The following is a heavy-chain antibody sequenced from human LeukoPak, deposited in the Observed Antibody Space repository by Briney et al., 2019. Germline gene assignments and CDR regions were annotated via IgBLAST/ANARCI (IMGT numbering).Heavy chain of an antibody. J-gene: IGHJ4*02. CDR3: AKRPSDYGDYVTYFDY. CDR2: ISDDGRNK. D-gene: IGHD4-17*01. Sequence: PGGSLRLSCAASGFIFISYGMHWVRQAPGKGLEWVGVISDDGRNKKYADSVKVRFTISRDNSKDTLYLQMNSLRDEDTAVYYCAKRPSDYGDYVTYFDYWGQGTLVTVSS. CDR1: GFIFISYG. V-gene: IGHV3-30*18.